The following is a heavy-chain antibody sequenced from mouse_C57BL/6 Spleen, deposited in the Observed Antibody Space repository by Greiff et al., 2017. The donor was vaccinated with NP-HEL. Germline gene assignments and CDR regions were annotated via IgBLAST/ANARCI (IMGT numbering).Heavy chain of an antibody. V-gene: IGHV1-59*01. CDR2: IDPSDSYT. J-gene: IGHJ2*01. CDR1: GYTFTSYW. CDR3: GRRRGTTVVADYFDY. D-gene: IGHD1-1*01. Sequence: QVQLQQPGAELVRPGTSVMLSCKASGYTFTSYWMHWVKQRPGQGLEWIGVIDPSDSYTNYNQKFKGKATLTVDTSSSTAYMQLSSLTSEDSAVYYCGRRRGTTVVADYFDYWGQGTTLTVSS.